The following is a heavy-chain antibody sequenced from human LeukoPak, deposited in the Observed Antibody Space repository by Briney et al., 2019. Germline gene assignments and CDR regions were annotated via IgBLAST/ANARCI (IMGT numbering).Heavy chain of an antibody. CDR3: ARDQEAYGGIPDY. D-gene: IGHD4-23*01. V-gene: IGHV1-2*02. J-gene: IGHJ4*02. Sequence: ASVTVSCKASGYTLTGYYIHWVRQAARQGREWMGWINPIRGGTNHAQKFQGRRHMPRDTSISTAYMERSRLRSVDTAVYYCARDQEAYGGIPDYWGQGTLVTVSS. CDR1: GYTLTGYY. CDR2: INPIRGGT.